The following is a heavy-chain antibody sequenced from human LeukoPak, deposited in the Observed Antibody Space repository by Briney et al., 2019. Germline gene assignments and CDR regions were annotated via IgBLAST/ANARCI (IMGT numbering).Heavy chain of an antibody. CDR3: ARERYCSGGSCLRGDYYFYYGMDV. V-gene: IGHV3-53*01. CDR1: GFTVSSNY. CDR2: IYSGGST. D-gene: IGHD2-15*01. J-gene: IGHJ6*02. Sequence: GGSLRLSCAASGFTVSSNYMSWVRQAPGKGLEWVSVIYSGGSTYYADSVKGRFTISRDNAKNALYLQMNSLRAEDTAVYYCARERYCSGGSCLRGDYYFYYGMDVWGQGTTVTVSS.